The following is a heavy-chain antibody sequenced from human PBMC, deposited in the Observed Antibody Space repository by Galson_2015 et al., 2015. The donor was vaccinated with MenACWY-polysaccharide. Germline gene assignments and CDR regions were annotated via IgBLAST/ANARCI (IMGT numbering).Heavy chain of an antibody. CDR1: GFTFSSSV. D-gene: IGHD6-13*01. J-gene: IGHJ4*02. CDR3: AKDTLHAAGTAND. Sequence: SLRLSCAASGFTFSSSVMSWVRQAPGKGLEWVAVIVGSGANTYYTDSVKGRFIISRDNSKSTVYLQMNSLGAEDTALYYCAKDTLHAAGTANDWGQGTLVTVSS. V-gene: IGHV3-23*01. CDR2: IVGSGANT.